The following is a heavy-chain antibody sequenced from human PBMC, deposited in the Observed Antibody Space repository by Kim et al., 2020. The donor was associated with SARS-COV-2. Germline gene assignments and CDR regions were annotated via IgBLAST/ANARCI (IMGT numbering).Heavy chain of an antibody. J-gene: IGHJ6*02. V-gene: IGHV3-30*02. CDR3: AKDLRQWLVREDYYYGMDV. D-gene: IGHD6-19*01. Sequence: GRFTISRDNSKTTLYLQMTSLGAEDTAVYYCAKDLRQWLVREDYYYGMDVWGQGTTVTVSS.